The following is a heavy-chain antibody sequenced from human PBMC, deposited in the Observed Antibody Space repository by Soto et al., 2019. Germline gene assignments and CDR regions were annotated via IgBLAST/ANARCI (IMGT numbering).Heavy chain of an antibody. CDR2: IWYDGSNK. J-gene: IGHJ6*03. CDR3: AREGDAYYYYYYMDV. Sequence: QVQLVESGGGVVQPGRSLRLSCAASGFTFSSYGMHWVRQVPGKGLEWVAVIWYDGSNKYYADSVKGRFTISRDNSKNTLYLQMNSLRAEDTAVYYCAREGDAYYYYYYMDVWGKGTTVTVSS. CDR1: GFTFSSYG. D-gene: IGHD2-21*02. V-gene: IGHV3-33*01.